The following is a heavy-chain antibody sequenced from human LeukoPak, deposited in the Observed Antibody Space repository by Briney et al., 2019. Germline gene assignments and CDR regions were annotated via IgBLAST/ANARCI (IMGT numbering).Heavy chain of an antibody. V-gene: IGHV1-46*01. D-gene: IGHD3-10*01. CDR1: GYTFTSYY. Sequence: GASVKVSCKASGYTFTSYYMHWVRQAPGQGLEWMGIINPSGGSTSYAQKFQGRVTMTRDTSTSTVYMELSSLRSEDTAVYYCARDVLLWFGEFGGPGYYFDYWGQGTLVTVSS. CDR2: INPSGGST. J-gene: IGHJ4*02. CDR3: ARDVLLWFGEFGGPGYYFDY.